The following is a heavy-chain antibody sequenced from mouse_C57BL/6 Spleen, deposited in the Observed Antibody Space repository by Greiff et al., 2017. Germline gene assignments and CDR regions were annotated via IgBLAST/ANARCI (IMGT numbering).Heavy chain of an antibody. CDR1: GYTFTEYT. J-gene: IGHJ1*03. CDR2: INPSNGGT. CDR3: AREGNWYFDV. Sequence: QVQLQQSGAELVKPGASVKLSCKASGYTFTEYTIHCVKQRSGQGLEWIGNINPSNGGTNYNEKFKSKATLTVDKSSSTAYMQLSSLTSEDSAVYYCAREGNWYFDVWGTGTTVTVSS. V-gene: IGHV1-53*01.